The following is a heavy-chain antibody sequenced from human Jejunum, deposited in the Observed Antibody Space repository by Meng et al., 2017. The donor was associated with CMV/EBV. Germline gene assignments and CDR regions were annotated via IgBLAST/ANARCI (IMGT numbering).Heavy chain of an antibody. V-gene: IGHV4-4*07. Sequence: QVQRQERGPGLVKPSETLSLTCSVSGDSINSYFWSWIRQPAGKGLEWIGRIYTSGTTNYNASLKSRVTMSVETSKNLFSLKVTSVTAADMAVYYCARETLGTTRYFDLWGQGRLVTVSS. CDR2: IYTSGTT. D-gene: IGHD1-26*01. CDR1: GDSINSYF. J-gene: IGHJ4*02. CDR3: ARETLGTTRYFDL.